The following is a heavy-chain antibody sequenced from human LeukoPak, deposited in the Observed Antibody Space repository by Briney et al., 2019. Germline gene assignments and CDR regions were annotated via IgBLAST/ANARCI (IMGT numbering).Heavy chain of an antibody. D-gene: IGHD3-3*01. CDR1: GYTFTGYY. J-gene: IGHJ5*02. CDR3: ARAGGYDFWSGAHNNWFDP. CDR2: INPNSGGT. V-gene: IGHV1-2*02. Sequence: ASVKVSCKASGYTFTGYYMHWVRQAPGQGLEWMGWINPNSGGTNYAQKFQGRVTMTRDTSISTAYMELSRLRSEDTAVYYCARAGGYDFWSGAHNNWFDPWGQGTLVTVSS.